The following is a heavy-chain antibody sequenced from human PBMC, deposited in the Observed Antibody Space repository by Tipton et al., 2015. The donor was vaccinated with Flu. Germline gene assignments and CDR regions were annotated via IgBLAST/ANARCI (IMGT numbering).Heavy chain of an antibody. CDR1: GYPIRSSNYY. J-gene: IGHJ6*02. Sequence: TLSLTCAVSGYPIRSSNYYWGWIRQPPGKGLEWIGNIFHSGNTYHNPSLKSRVTISVDTSKNQFSLKLSSVTAADTAVYYCARSDWYGMDVWGQGTTVTVSS. D-gene: IGHD3-9*01. V-gene: IGHV4-38-2*01. CDR3: ARSDWYGMDV. CDR2: IFHSGNT.